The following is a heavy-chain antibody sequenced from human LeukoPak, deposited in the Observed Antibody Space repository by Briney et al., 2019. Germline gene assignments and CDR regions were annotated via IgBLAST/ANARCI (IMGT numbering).Heavy chain of an antibody. Sequence: GGSLRLSCAASGFTFSSYAMSWVRQAPGKGLEWVSAISGGGGSTYYADSVKGRFTISRDNSKNTLYLQMNSLTAEDTAVYYCAKKRATWIQLWSFDYWGQGTLVTVSS. V-gene: IGHV3-23*01. D-gene: IGHD5-18*01. J-gene: IGHJ4*02. CDR3: AKKRATWIQLWSFDY. CDR2: ISGGGGST. CDR1: GFTFSSYA.